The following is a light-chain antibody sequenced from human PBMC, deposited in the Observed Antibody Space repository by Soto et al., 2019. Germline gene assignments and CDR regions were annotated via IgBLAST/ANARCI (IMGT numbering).Light chain of an antibody. J-gene: IGKJ1*01. Sequence: IKMTQSPATLSASIGDRVTITCRASESIRTWLAWYQHKPGKAPKLLIYDASSMESGIPSRFSGSGSGTEFTLTISNLQPDDFATYFCQQYNNYPRTFGQGTKVDI. CDR1: ESIRTW. CDR3: QQYNNYPRT. V-gene: IGKV1-5*01. CDR2: DAS.